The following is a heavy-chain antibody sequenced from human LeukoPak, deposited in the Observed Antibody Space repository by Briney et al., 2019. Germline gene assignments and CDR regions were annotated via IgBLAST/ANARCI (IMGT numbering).Heavy chain of an antibody. D-gene: IGHD3-3*01. CDR1: GFTFSGYW. CDR3: ARDAYDDASES. V-gene: IGHV3-7*01. CDR2: LRPDGSDK. Sequence: PGGSLRLSCAASGFTFSGYWMTWVRQAPGKGLEWVANLRPDGSDKYYADSVKGRFAISRDNAKNSLYLQMNGLRADDTAIYYCARDAYDDASESWGQGTPVTVSS. J-gene: IGHJ5*02.